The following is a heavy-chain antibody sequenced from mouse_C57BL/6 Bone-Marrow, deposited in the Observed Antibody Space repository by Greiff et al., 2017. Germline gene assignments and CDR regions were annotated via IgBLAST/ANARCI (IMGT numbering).Heavy chain of an antibody. V-gene: IGHV10-1*01. Sequence: EVMLVESGGGLVQPKGSLKLSCAASGFSFNTYAMNWVRQAPGKGLEWVARIRSKSNNYATYYADSVKDRFTISRDDSESMLYLQMNNLKTEDTAMYYCVSKLLRKAYWGQGTLVTVSA. CDR2: IRSKSNNYAT. CDR1: GFSFNTYA. D-gene: IGHD1-1*01. CDR3: VSKLLRKAY. J-gene: IGHJ3*01.